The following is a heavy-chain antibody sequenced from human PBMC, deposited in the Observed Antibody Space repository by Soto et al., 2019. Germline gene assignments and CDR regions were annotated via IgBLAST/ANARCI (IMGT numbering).Heavy chain of an antibody. V-gene: IGHV3-30*03. D-gene: IGHD6-19*01. Sequence: GGSLRLSCAASGFTFSDYGMHWVRQAPGKGLEWVAVMSYDGTDKYYADSVKGRFTISRDNSKNTLYLQMNSLRAEDTAVYYCAPTAYPIAVSGYNWFDPWGQGTLVTVSS. CDR3: APTAYPIAVSGYNWFDP. J-gene: IGHJ5*02. CDR1: GFTFSDYG. CDR2: MSYDGTDK.